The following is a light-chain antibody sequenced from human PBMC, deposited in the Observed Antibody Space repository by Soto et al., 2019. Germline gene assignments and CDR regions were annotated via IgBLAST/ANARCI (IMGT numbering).Light chain of an antibody. J-gene: IGKJ1*01. Sequence: DIQLTQSPSTLSASVGDRVTITCRASQSLDNWLAWYQQKPGKAPKLLIYKASNLDSGVPSRFSGSGSGTEFTLTISSLQPEDFATYYCQQYNSDSWTFGQGTKVEIK. V-gene: IGKV1-5*03. CDR2: KAS. CDR1: QSLDNW. CDR3: QQYNSDSWT.